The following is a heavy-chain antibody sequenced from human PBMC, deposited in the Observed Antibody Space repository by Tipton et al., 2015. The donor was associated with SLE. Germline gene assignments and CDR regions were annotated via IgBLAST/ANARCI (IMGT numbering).Heavy chain of an antibody. D-gene: IGHD4-17*01. J-gene: IGHJ5*02. CDR2: IYPRDSET. CDR3: ARTTMFYGDSPRVWFDL. Sequence: QLVQSGAEVKKPGESLKISCKASGSVFTTYWIAWVRQMPGKGLEWVGLIYPRDSETKYSPSLQGRVTISADKSISSVSLQWSSLKASDTAIYYCARTTMFYGDSPRVWFDLWGQGTLVTVPS. V-gene: IGHV5-51*03. CDR1: GSVFTTYW.